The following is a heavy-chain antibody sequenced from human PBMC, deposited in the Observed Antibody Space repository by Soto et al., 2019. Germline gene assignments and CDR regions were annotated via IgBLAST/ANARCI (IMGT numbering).Heavy chain of an antibody. J-gene: IGHJ4*02. Sequence: SETLSLTCTVSGGSISSGGSYWGWIRQPPGKGLEWIGYIYYSGNTYFNPSLKSRVTLSVDTSKNQFSLNLSSVTAADTAVYYCVRYCSTTKCPFDYWGPGTLVTVSS. D-gene: IGHD2-2*01. CDR3: VRYCSTTKCPFDY. V-gene: IGHV4-30-4*01. CDR2: IYYSGNT. CDR1: GGSISSGGSY.